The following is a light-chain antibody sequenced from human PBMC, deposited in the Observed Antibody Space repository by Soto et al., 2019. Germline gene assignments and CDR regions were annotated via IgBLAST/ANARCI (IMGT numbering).Light chain of an antibody. J-gene: IGLJ3*02. Sequence: QTVVTQEPSLTVSPGGTVTLTCGSSTGDVTSDHYPYWFQQKPGQAPRTLIYDTSSKNSWTPARFSGSILGGKAALTLSGAQPEDETDYYCLLAYGSIRVFGGGTKVTVL. CDR3: LLAYGSIRV. V-gene: IGLV7-46*01. CDR1: TGDVTSDHY. CDR2: DTS.